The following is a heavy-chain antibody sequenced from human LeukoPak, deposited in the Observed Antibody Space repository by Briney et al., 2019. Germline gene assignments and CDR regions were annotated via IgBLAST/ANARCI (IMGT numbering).Heavy chain of an antibody. CDR3: AKHRGYSYGSLGMDV. CDR1: GFTFSSYG. CDR2: ISYDGSNK. Sequence: GRSLRLSCAASGFTFSSYGMHWVRQAPGKGLEWVAVISYDGSNKYYADSVKGRFTISRDNPKNTLYLQMNSLRAEDTAVYYCAKHRGYSYGSLGMDVWGQGTTVTVFS. D-gene: IGHD5-18*01. V-gene: IGHV3-30*18. J-gene: IGHJ6*02.